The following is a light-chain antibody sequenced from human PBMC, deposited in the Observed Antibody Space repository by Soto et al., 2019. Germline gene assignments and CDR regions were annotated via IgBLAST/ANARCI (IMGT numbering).Light chain of an antibody. CDR2: GAS. Sequence: IQLTQSPSSLSASVGDRVTITCRASQGIINYLAWYQQKPGKAPKLLIYGASTLQRGVPSRFGGSGSGTDFTLAVSSLQPEDFATYCCQHLFMYHPTVGPGPKVDIK. CDR1: QGIINY. V-gene: IGKV1-9*01. J-gene: IGKJ3*01. CDR3: QHLFMYHPT.